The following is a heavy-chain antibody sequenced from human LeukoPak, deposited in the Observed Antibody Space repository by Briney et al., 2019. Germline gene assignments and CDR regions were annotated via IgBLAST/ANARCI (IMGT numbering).Heavy chain of an antibody. J-gene: IGHJ4*02. CDR2: ICNNEGTT. CDR3: ARHDSFIPY. D-gene: IGHD5-18*01. V-gene: IGHV3-23*01. Sequence: GGSLRLSCAASGFTFNYYAMSWVRQAPGKGLEWVSGICNNEGTTYYTDSVKGRFTISRDTSKNTVYLQMNNRRPGDTALYFCARHDSFIPYWGQGPRLPVSS. CDR1: GFTFNYYA.